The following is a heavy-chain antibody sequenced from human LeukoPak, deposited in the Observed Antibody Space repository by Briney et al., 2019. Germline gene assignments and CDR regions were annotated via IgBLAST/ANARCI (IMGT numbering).Heavy chain of an antibody. J-gene: IGHJ4*02. CDR2: INHSGST. CDR1: GGSFSGYY. CDR3: ARHIDY. D-gene: IGHD2-21*01. V-gene: IGHV4-34*01. Sequence: SETLSLTCAVYGGSFSGYYWSWIRQPPGKGLEWIGEINHSGSTNYNPSLKSRVTISVDTSKNQFSLRLSSVTAADTAVYYCARHIDYWGQGTLVTVSS.